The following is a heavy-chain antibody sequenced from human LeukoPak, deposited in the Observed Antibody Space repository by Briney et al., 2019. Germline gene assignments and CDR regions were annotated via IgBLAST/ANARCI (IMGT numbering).Heavy chain of an antibody. Sequence: GGSLRLSCAASGFTFSSYSMNWVRQAPGKGLEWVSSISSISSYIYYADSVKGRFTVSRDNAKNSLYLQMDSLRTEDTAVYYCARDPSGTYYPRVSGALDIWGQGTMVTVSS. V-gene: IGHV3-21*01. D-gene: IGHD1-26*01. CDR1: GFTFSSYS. CDR3: ARDPSGTYYPRVSGALDI. J-gene: IGHJ3*02. CDR2: ISSISSYI.